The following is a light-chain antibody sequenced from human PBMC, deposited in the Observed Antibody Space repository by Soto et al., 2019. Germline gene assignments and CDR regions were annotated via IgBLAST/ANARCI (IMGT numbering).Light chain of an antibody. Sequence: EIVLTQSPGTLSLSPGERATLSCRASQSVSSSYLAWYQQKPGQAPRLLIYGASSRATGIPDRFSGSGSGTDFTLTISRLEPEDFAGYYCQQYGSSRTWTFGQGTQVEIK. V-gene: IGKV3-20*01. CDR3: QQYGSSRTWT. CDR1: QSVSSSY. J-gene: IGKJ1*01. CDR2: GAS.